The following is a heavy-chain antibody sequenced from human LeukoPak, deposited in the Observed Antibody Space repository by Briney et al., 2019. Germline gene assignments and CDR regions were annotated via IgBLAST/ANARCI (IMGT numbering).Heavy chain of an antibody. J-gene: IGHJ4*02. CDR3: ATQSPGVATDN. CDR2: MYYTGST. V-gene: IGHV4-59*01. Sequence: SEALSLTCTVSDGSISDYYWSWIRQPPGKGLEWIAYMYYTGSTDYNPSLRSRVTISIDTSKNQFSLKLWSVTAADTAVYYCATQSPGVATDNWGQGTLVTVSS. D-gene: IGHD3-3*01. CDR1: DGSISDYY.